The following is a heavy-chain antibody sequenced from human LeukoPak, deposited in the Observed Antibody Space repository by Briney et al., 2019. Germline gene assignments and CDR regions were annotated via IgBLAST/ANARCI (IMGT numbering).Heavy chain of an antibody. Sequence: SETLSLTCTGSGGSISSGGYSWRWGRQPPGNGLESIGYIFHSGGTYYNPSLKSRVTISVGRSKNQFSLELTSVTAADTAVYYCARDHGEYYDSSGYFDYWGQGTLVTVSS. CDR3: ARDHGEYYDSSGYFDY. CDR1: GGSISSGGYS. D-gene: IGHD3-22*01. J-gene: IGHJ4*02. V-gene: IGHV4-30-2*01. CDR2: IFHSGGT.